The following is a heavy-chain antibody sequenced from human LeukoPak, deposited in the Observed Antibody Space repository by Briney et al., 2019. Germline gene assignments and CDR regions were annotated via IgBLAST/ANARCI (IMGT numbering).Heavy chain of an antibody. CDR1: GFTFRNYA. CDR2: ISGSASDT. Sequence: GGSLRLSCVTSGFTFRNYAMSWVRQAPGKGLESVSTISGSASDTHYADSVKGRFTISRDNSKNTLYLHMDSLRADDTAVYCCAKDGEDWGQGTLVTVSS. D-gene: IGHD2-21*01. CDR3: AKDGED. J-gene: IGHJ4*02. V-gene: IGHV3-23*01.